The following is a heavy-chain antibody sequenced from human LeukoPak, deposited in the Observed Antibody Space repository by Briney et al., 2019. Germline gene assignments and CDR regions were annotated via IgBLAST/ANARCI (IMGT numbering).Heavy chain of an antibody. Sequence: ASVKVSCKASGYTFTSYYMHWVRQAPGQGLEWMGIINPSGGSTSYAQKFQGRVTMTRDMSTSTVYMELSSLRSEDTAVYCCARGFSTTVTTSLDAFDIWGQGTMVTVSS. CDR2: INPSGGST. V-gene: IGHV1-46*01. D-gene: IGHD4-17*01. CDR1: GYTFTSYY. CDR3: ARGFSTTVTTSLDAFDI. J-gene: IGHJ3*02.